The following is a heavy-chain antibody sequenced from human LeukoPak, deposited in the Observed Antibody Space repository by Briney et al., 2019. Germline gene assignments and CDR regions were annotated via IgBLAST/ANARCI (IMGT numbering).Heavy chain of an antibody. CDR3: ARGSSGLDY. D-gene: IGHD6-25*01. CDR2: ISYDGSNK. J-gene: IGHJ4*02. CDR1: GFTFSSYG. V-gene: IGHV3-30*03. Sequence: PGRSLRLSCAASGFTFSSYGMHWVRQAPGKGLEWVAVISYDGSNKYYADSVKGRFTISRDNSKNTLYLQMNSLRAEDTAVYYCARGSSGLDYWGQGTLVTVSS.